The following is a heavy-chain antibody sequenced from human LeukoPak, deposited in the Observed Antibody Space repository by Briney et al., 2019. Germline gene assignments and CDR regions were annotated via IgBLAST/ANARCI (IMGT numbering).Heavy chain of an antibody. V-gene: IGHV3-7*01. D-gene: IGHD3-9*01. CDR1: GFTFSSYA. Sequence: GGSPRLSCAASGFTFSSYAMSWVRQAPGKGLEWVANIKQDGSEKYYVDSVKGRFTISRDNAKNSLYLQMNSLRAEDTAVYYCAREVRSDILTGYYLVDYFDYWGQGTLVTVSS. CDR3: AREVRSDILTGYYLVDYFDY. J-gene: IGHJ4*02. CDR2: IKQDGSEK.